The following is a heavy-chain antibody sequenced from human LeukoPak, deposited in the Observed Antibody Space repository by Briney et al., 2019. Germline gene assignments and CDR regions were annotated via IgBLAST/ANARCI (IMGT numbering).Heavy chain of an antibody. J-gene: IGHJ4*02. Sequence: SETLSLTCTVSGGSISSSDYHWGWIRQPPGKGLEWIGSIYYSGSTYYNPSLKSRVTISIDTSKNQFSLKLSSVTAADTAVYFCARYYGGNYLPPVGYWGQGTLVTVSS. CDR1: GGSISSSDYH. D-gene: IGHD4-23*01. CDR2: IYYSGST. V-gene: IGHV4-39*01. CDR3: ARYYGGNYLPPVGY.